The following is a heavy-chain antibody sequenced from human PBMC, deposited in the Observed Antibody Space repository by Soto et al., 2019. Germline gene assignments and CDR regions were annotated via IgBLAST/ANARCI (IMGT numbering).Heavy chain of an antibody. CDR3: AKIAGLGATIQNPHYYYYYGMDV. CDR2: ISAYNGNT. V-gene: IGHV1-18*01. CDR1: GYTFTSYG. D-gene: IGHD3-10*01. J-gene: IGHJ6*02. Sequence: ASVKVSCKASGYTFTSYGISWVRQAPGQGLEWMGWISAYNGNTNYAQKLQGRVTMTTDTSTSTAYMELRSLRSDDTAVYYCAKIAGLGATIQNPHYYYYYGMDVWGQGTTVTVSS.